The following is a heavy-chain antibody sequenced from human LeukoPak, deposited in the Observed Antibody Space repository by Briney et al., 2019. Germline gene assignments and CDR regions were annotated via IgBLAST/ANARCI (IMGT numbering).Heavy chain of an antibody. D-gene: IGHD3-3*01. CDR1: GFTFSSYG. Sequence: GGSLRLSCAASGFTFSSYGMHWVRQAPGKGLEWVSAISGSGGSTYYADSVKGRFTISRDNSKNTLYLQMNSLRAEDTAVYYCAKASGCWSGFDYWGQGTLVTVSS. CDR3: AKASGCWSGFDY. V-gene: IGHV3-23*01. J-gene: IGHJ4*02. CDR2: ISGSGGST.